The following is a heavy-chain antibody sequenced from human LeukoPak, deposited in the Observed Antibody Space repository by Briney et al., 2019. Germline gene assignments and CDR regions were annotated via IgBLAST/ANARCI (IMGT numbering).Heavy chain of an antibody. CDR1: GGSISSGGYS. D-gene: IGHD3-22*01. CDR3: ARTVNIFYDSSGYFDY. J-gene: IGHJ4*02. V-gene: IGHV4-30-2*01. Sequence: SQTLSLTCAVSGGSISSGGYSWSWIRQPPGKGPEWIGYIYHSGSTYYNPSLKSRVTISVDRSKNQFSLKLSSVTAADTAVYYCARTVNIFYDSSGYFDYWGQGTLVTVSS. CDR2: IYHSGST.